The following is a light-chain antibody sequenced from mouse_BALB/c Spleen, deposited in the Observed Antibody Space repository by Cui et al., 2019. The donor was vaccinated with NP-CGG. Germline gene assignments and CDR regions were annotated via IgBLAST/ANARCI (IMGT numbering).Light chain of an antibody. J-gene: IGLJ1*01. CDR1: TGAVTTSNY. CDR2: GTN. V-gene: IGLV1*01. CDR3: ALWYSNHWV. Sequence: QAVVTQESALTAPPGETVTLTCRSNTGAVTTSNYANWVQEKPDHLFTGLIGGTNNRAPGVPARFSGSLIGDKAALTITGAQTEDEAIYFCALWYSNHWVFGGGTKLIVL.